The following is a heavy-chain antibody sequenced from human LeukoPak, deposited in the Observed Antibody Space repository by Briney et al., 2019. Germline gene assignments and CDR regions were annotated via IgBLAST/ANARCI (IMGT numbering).Heavy chain of an antibody. D-gene: IGHD5-12*01. J-gene: IGHJ6*02. CDR3: ARGQVDSNYYYGMDV. V-gene: IGHV3-13*01. CDR1: GFTFSSYD. CDR2: IGTAGDT. Sequence: PGGSLRHSRAASGFTFSSYDMHWVRQATGKGLEWVSAIGTAGDTYYPGSVKGRFTISRENAKNSLYLQMNSLRAGDTAVYYCARGQVDSNYYYGMDVWGQGTTVTVSS.